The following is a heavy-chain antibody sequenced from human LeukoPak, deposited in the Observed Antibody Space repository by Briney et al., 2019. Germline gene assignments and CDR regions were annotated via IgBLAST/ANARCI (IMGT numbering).Heavy chain of an antibody. CDR1: GYTFTSYG. CDR2: INPSGGST. D-gene: IGHD3-10*01. V-gene: IGHV1-46*01. CDR3: ASWEDYGSGFDY. Sequence: ASVKVSCKASGYTFTSYGISWVRQAPGQGLEWMGIINPSGGSTSYAQKFQGRVTMTRDTSTSTVYMELSSLRSEDTAVYYCASWEDYGSGFDYWGQGTLVTVSS. J-gene: IGHJ4*02.